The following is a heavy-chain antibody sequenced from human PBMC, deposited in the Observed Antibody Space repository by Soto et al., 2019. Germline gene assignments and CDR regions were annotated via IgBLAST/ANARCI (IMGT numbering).Heavy chain of an antibody. V-gene: IGHV4-59*01. CDR3: ARDRGDYEVY. CDR1: GGSISSYY. Sequence: LSLTCTVSGGSISSYYWSWIRQPPGKGLEWIGYIYYSGSTNYNPSLKSRVTISVDTSKNQFSLKLSSVTAADTAVYYCARDRGDYEVYWGQGTLVTVSS. D-gene: IGHD4-17*01. J-gene: IGHJ4*02. CDR2: IYYSGST.